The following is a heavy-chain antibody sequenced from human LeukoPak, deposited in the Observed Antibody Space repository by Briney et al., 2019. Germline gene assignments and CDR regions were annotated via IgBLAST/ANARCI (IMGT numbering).Heavy chain of an antibody. Sequence: SGGSLRLSCAGSGFTGSSNYMSWVRQAPGKGLEWVSVLYSGGGTYYADSVKGQFTISRDNSKNTLYLQMNSLKAEDTAVYYCARDSFYGSGSYFRYTFDYWGQGTLVTVSS. V-gene: IGHV3-53*01. CDR3: ARDSFYGSGSYFRYTFDY. CDR1: GFTGSSNY. D-gene: IGHD3-10*01. J-gene: IGHJ4*02. CDR2: LYSGGGT.